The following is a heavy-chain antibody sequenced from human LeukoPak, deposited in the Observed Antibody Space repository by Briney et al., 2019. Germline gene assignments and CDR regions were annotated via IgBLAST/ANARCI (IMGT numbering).Heavy chain of an antibody. Sequence: SSETLSLTCTVSGGSISSYYWSWIRQPAGKGLEWIGRIYTSGSTNYNPSLKSRVTISVDTSKNQFSLKLSSVTAADTAVYYCARRSSYGPPGTYYYGMDVWGQGTTVTVSS. D-gene: IGHD5-18*01. CDR1: GGSISSYY. CDR3: ARRSSYGPPGTYYYGMDV. CDR2: IYTSGST. J-gene: IGHJ6*02. V-gene: IGHV4-4*07.